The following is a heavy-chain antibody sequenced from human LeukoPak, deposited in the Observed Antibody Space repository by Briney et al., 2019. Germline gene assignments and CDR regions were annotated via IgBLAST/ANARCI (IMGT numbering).Heavy chain of an antibody. CDR3: AKDMGLLWFGELGSYFDY. CDR2: ISWNSGSI. D-gene: IGHD3-10*01. Sequence: PGGSLRLSCAASGFTFDDYAMHWVRQAPGKGLEWVSGISWNSGSIGYADSVKGRFTISRDNAKNSLYLQMNSLRAEDTALYYCAKDMGLLWFGELGSYFDYWGQGTLVTVSS. J-gene: IGHJ4*02. V-gene: IGHV3-9*01. CDR1: GFTFDDYA.